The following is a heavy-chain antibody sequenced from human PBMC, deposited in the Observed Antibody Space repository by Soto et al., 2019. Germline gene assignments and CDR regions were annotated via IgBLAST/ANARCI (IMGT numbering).Heavy chain of an antibody. CDR3: ARVRLDPYFYYCCGMDV. D-gene: IGHD6-25*01. V-gene: IGHV4-34*01. Sequence: QVQLQQWGAGLLKPSETLSLTCAVYGGSFSGYYWSWIRQPPGKGLEWIGEINHSGSTNYNPSLKSRVTISVDTSKNQFSLKLSSVTAADTSVYYCARVRLDPYFYYCCGMDVWGQGTTVTVSS. J-gene: IGHJ6*02. CDR1: GGSFSGYY. CDR2: INHSGST.